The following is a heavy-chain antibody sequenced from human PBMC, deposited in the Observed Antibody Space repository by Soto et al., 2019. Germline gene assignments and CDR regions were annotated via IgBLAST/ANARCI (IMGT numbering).Heavy chain of an antibody. Sequence: EVQLLESGGGLVQPGGSLRLSCVASGFTFSNYAMSWVRQAPGKGLEWVSAISSAGRTYYADSVKGRFTMSRDNSKNTLYLKMNSLRAEDTAVHYCAKAESSYASGWYAYWGQGTLVTVSS. J-gene: IGHJ4*02. CDR3: AKAESSYASGWYAY. V-gene: IGHV3-23*01. D-gene: IGHD6-19*01. CDR1: GFTFSNYA. CDR2: ISSAGRT.